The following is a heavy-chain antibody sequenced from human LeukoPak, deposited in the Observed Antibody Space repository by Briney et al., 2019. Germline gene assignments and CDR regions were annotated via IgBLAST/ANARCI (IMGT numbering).Heavy chain of an antibody. CDR1: GGPIRSYY. V-gene: IGHV4-59*01. J-gene: IGHJ4*02. Sequence: SETLSLTCTVSGGPIRSYYWSWIRQPPGKGLEWIGYIYYSGSTNYNPSLKSRVTISVDTSKNQFSLKLSSVTAADTAVYYWGRGGGSTDYYDSSVYFWGQGTLVTVSS. CDR3: GRGGGSTDYYDSSVYF. CDR2: IYYSGST. D-gene: IGHD3-22*01.